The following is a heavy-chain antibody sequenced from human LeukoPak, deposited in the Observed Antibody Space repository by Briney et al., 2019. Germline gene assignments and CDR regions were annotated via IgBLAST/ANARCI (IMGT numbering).Heavy chain of an antibody. J-gene: IGHJ6*02. V-gene: IGHV3-30-3*01. CDR3: AREVDYSNSDPYYYYGMDV. CDR1: GFTFSSYA. D-gene: IGHD4-4*01. CDR2: ISYDGSNK. Sequence: PGGSLRLSCAASGFTFSSYAMHWVRQAPGKGLEWVAVISYDGSNKYYADSVKGRFTISRDNSKNTLYLQMNSLRAEDTAVYYCAREVDYSNSDPYYYYGMDVWGQGTTVTVSS.